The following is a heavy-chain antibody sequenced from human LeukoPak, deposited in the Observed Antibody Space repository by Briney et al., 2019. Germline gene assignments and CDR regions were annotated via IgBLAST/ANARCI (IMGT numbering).Heavy chain of an antibody. CDR3: ARARAYEGPFDY. CDR2: IWYDGSNK. V-gene: IGHV3-33*01. Sequence: GGSLRLSCAASGFTFSSYGMHWVRQAPGKGLEWVAVIWYDGSNKYYADSVKGRFTISRDNSKNTLYLQMNSLRAEDTAVYYCARARAYEGPFDYWGQGTPVTVSS. D-gene: IGHD3-22*01. CDR1: GFTFSSYG. J-gene: IGHJ4*02.